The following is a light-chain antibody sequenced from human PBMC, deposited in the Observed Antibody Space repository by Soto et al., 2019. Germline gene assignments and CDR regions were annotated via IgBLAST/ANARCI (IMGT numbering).Light chain of an antibody. J-gene: IGLJ2*01. CDR2: GNT. Sequence: QSALTQPPSVSGAPGQRVTISCTGKSSNIGAGFDVHWYQHPPGTAPKLLIYGNTHRPSGVPDRFSGSKSGTSASLAITGLRAEDEADYYCQSYDSSLSGVVFGGGTKLTVL. V-gene: IGLV1-40*01. CDR1: SSNIGAGFD. CDR3: QSYDSSLSGVV.